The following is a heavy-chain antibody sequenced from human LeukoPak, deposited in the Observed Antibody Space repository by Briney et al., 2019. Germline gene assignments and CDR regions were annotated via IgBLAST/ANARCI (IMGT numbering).Heavy chain of an antibody. Sequence: GGSLRLSCAASGFPLSSYSINWVRQAPGKGLEWVSYISSSGSAIYYVDSVKGRFTVSRDNAKNSLFLQMNSPRAEDTAVYYCVRVKGSYFDYWGQGTLVTVSS. V-gene: IGHV3-48*01. J-gene: IGHJ4*02. CDR3: VRVKGSYFDY. CDR1: GFPLSSYS. CDR2: ISSSGSAI. D-gene: IGHD2-15*01.